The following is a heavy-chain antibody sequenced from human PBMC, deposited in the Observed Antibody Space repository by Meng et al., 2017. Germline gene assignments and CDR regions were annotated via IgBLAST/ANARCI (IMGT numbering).Heavy chain of an antibody. CDR2: LNAGNGDT. CDR3: ARDSCTGGICYRGSFDY. V-gene: IGHV1-3*01. J-gene: IGHJ4*02. Sequence: QVQLVQFGAEVKEPGASVKVSCKASGYTFTSYAMHWVRQAPGQSLEWMGWLNAGNGDTKYSQKFQGRVTITRDSSASTAYMELSSLRSEDTAVYYCARDSCTGGICYRGSFDYWAQGTLVTVSS. D-gene: IGHD2-15*01. CDR1: GYTFTSYA.